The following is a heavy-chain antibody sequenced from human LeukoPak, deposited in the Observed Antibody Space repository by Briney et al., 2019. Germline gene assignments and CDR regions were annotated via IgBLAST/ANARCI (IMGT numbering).Heavy chain of an antibody. Sequence: PGGSLRLSCAASGFTFSSYSMNWVRQAPGKGLEWVSYISSSSRTICYADSVKGRFTISRDNAKNSLYLQMNSLRDEDTAVYYCAASVHDYGDYVSGAFDIWGQGTMVTVSS. V-gene: IGHV3-48*02. CDR1: GFTFSSYS. CDR2: ISSSSRTI. CDR3: AASVHDYGDYVSGAFDI. J-gene: IGHJ3*02. D-gene: IGHD4-17*01.